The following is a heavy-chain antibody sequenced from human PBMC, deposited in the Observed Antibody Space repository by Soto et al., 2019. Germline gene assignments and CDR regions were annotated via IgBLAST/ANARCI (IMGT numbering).Heavy chain of an antibody. J-gene: IGHJ4*02. V-gene: IGHV3-30-3*01. CDR3: ARAMTRYSYGYDGKIDY. CDR2: ISYDGSNK. D-gene: IGHD5-18*01. Sequence: QVQLVESGGGVVQPGRSLRLSCAASGFTFSSYAMHWVRQAPGKGLEWVAVISYDGSNKYYADSVKGRFTISRDNSKNTLYLQMNSLRAEDTAVYYCARAMTRYSYGYDGKIDYWGQGTLVTVSS. CDR1: GFTFSSYA.